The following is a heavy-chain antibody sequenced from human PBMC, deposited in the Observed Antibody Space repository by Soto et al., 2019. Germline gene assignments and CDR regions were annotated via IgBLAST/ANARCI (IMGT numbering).Heavy chain of an antibody. J-gene: IGHJ4*02. CDR3: ARGRGYSYANFDY. D-gene: IGHD5-18*01. CDR2: INAGNGNT. V-gene: IGHV1-3*01. Sequence: ASVKVSCKASGYTFTSYAMHWVRQAPGQRLEWMGWINAGNGNTKYSQKFQGRVTITRDTSASTAYMELSSLRSEDTAVYYCARGRGYSYANFDYWGQGTLVTAPQ. CDR1: GYTFTSYA.